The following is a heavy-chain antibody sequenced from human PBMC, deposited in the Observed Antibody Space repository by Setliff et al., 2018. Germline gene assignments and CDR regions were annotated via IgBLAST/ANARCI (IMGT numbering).Heavy chain of an antibody. V-gene: IGHV1-46*01. Sequence: AASVKVSCKASGYTFTNNYIHWVRQAPGQGLEWLGLINPSGGYTNYAQKFQDRITLTRDTPTNTLHMELSSLRSEDTAVYYCASMNWEGDYWGQGTLVTVSS. CDR3: ASMNWEGDY. CDR1: GYTFTNNY. D-gene: IGHD7-27*01. CDR2: INPSGGYT. J-gene: IGHJ4*02.